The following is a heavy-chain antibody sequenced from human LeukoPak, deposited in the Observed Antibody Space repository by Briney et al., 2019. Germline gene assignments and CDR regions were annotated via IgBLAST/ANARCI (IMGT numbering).Heavy chain of an antibody. J-gene: IGHJ4*02. Sequence: GGSLRLSCAASGFTFSAYVMHWVRQAPGKGLEWVAVISYDGSNKNYADSVKGRFTISRDNSKNTLYLQMNSLRAEDTAVYYCAKMGLEYSASQGYWGQGTLVTVSS. D-gene: IGHD6-6*01. CDR3: AKMGLEYSASQGY. V-gene: IGHV3-30*18. CDR2: ISYDGSNK. CDR1: GFTFSAYV.